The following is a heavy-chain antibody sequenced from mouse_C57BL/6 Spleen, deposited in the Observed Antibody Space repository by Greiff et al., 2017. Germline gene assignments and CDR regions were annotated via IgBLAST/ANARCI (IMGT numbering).Heavy chain of an antibody. CDR1: GYTFTSYG. V-gene: IGHV1-81*01. CDR3: AREGLRRGYYFDY. Sequence: VQLQQSGAELARPGASVKLSCKASGYTFTSYGISWVKQRTGQGLEWIGEIYPRSGNTYYHEKFKGKATLTADKSSSTAYMELRSLTSEDSAVYFCAREGLRRGYYFDYWGQGTTLTGSS. CDR2: IYPRSGNT. J-gene: IGHJ2*01. D-gene: IGHD2-2*01.